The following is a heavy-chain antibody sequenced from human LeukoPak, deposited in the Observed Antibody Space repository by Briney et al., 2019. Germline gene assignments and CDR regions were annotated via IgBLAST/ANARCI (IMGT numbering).Heavy chain of an antibody. CDR2: ISYDGSNK. Sequence: GRSLRLSCAASGFTFSSYGMHWVRQAPGKGLEWVAVISYDGSNKYYADSVKGRFTISRDNSKNTLYLQMSSLRAEDTAVYYCAKSPYYHNSRSAGFDIWGQGTMVTVSS. CDR3: AKSPYYHNSRSAGFDI. J-gene: IGHJ3*02. V-gene: IGHV3-30*18. CDR1: GFTFSSYG. D-gene: IGHD3-22*01.